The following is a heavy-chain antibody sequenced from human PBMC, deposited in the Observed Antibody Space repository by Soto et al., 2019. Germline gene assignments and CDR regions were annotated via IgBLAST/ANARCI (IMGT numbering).Heavy chain of an antibody. CDR3: ARGRKDIVGPPDAFDI. CDR2: IDYSGRP. CDR1: GGSVNTNY. D-gene: IGHD2-21*01. J-gene: IGHJ3*02. Sequence: LSLTCTVSGGSVNTNYWTWIRQPPGRGPQWIGNIDYSGRPHYNPSLKSRVSMSIDMSKNQFSLRLNSVTAADTAVYYCARGRKDIVGPPDAFDIWGQGTMVTVS. V-gene: IGHV4-59*02.